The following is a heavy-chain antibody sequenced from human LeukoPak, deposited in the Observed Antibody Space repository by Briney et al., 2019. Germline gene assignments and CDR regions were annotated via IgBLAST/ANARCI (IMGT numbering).Heavy chain of an antibody. D-gene: IGHD4-17*01. Sequence: SETLSLTCTVSGYSISSGYYWGWIRQPPGKGLEWIGSIYHSGSTYYNPSLKSRVTISVDTSKNQFSLKLSSVTAADTAVYYCARDFTDYGDLVPTWYFDLWGRGTLVTVSS. CDR3: ARDFTDYGDLVPTWYFDL. CDR1: GYSISSGYY. CDR2: IYHSGST. V-gene: IGHV4-38-2*02. J-gene: IGHJ2*01.